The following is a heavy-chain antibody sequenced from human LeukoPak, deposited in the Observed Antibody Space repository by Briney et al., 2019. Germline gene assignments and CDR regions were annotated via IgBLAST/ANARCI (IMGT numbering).Heavy chain of an antibody. J-gene: IGHJ4*02. Sequence: GGSLRLSCAASGFTFSSYAMHWVRQAPGKGLEWVAVISYDGSNKYYADSVKGRFTISRDNSKNTLYLQMNSLRAEDTAVYYCARVNGYDSPSDYWGQGTLVTVSS. CDR1: GFTFSSYA. CDR2: ISYDGSNK. CDR3: ARVNGYDSPSDY. D-gene: IGHD5-12*01. V-gene: IGHV3-30-3*01.